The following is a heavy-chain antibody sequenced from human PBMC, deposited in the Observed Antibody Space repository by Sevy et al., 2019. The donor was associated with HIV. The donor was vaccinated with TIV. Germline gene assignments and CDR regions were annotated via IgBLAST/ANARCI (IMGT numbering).Heavy chain of an antibody. V-gene: IGHV3-30*04. CDR3: ARSQSSSWHYFDY. D-gene: IGHD6-13*01. Sequence: GESLKISCAASGFIFSDYTLHWVRQAPGTGLEWVAVISYDGSFTYYADSVEGRFTISRDNSKNTLFLQMNSLRHEDTAVYYRARSQSSSWHYFDYWGQGTLVTVSS. CDR1: GFIFSDYT. J-gene: IGHJ4*02. CDR2: ISYDGSFT.